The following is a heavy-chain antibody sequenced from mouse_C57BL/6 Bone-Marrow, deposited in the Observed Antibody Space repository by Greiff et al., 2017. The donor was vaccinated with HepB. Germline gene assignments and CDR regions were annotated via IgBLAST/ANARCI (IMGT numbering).Heavy chain of an antibody. Sequence: QVQLKQSGPELVKPGASVKISCKASGYAFSSSWMKEVKQRPGKGLEWIGRIYPGDGDTNYNGKFKGKATLTADKSSSTAYMQLSSLTSEDSAVYFCASITTVVGMDYWGQGTSVTVSS. J-gene: IGHJ4*01. V-gene: IGHV1-82*01. CDR2: IYPGDGDT. D-gene: IGHD1-1*01. CDR1: GYAFSSSW. CDR3: ASITTVVGMDY.